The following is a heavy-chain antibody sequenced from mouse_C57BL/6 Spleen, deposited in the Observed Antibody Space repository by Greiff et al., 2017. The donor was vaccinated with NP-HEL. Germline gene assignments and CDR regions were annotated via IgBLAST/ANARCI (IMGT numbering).Heavy chain of an antibody. J-gene: IGHJ1*03. CDR1: GYAFSSYW. CDR2: IYPGDGDT. D-gene: IGHD1-1*01. CDR3: ATYGSSFFHWYFDV. V-gene: IGHV1-80*01. Sequence: QVQLQQSGAELVKPGASVKISCKASGYAFSSYWMNWVKQRPGKGLEWIGQIYPGDGDTNYNGKFKGKATLTADKSSSTAYMQLSSLTSEDSAVYFCATYGSSFFHWYFDVWGTGTTVTVSS.